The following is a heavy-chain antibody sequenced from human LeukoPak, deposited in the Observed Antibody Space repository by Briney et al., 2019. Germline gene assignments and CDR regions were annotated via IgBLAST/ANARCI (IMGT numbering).Heavy chain of an antibody. D-gene: IGHD2-15*01. V-gene: IGHV4-39*07. CDR1: GGSISSSSYY. CDR2: IYYSGST. J-gene: IGHJ3*02. CDR3: ARGYCSGGSCYFYDAFDI. Sequence: SETLSLTCTVSGGSISSSSYYWGWIRQPPGKGLEWIGSIYYSGSTYYNPSLKSRVTISVDTSKNQFSLKLSSVTAADTAVYHCARGYCSGGSCYFYDAFDIWGQGTMVTVSS.